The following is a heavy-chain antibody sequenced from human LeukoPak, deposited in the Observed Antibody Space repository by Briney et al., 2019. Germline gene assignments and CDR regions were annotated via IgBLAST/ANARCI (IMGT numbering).Heavy chain of an antibody. CDR2: ISDTGST. CDR3: SRDGNYHGSGSHDNWFDP. V-gene: IGHV4-59*11. CDR1: GASISSHF. J-gene: IGHJ5*02. Sequence: SETLSLTCSVSGASISSHFWSWIRQPPGKGLEWIGYISDTGSTKNNPSVNSRVTISLDTSKNQFSLKLTSVTAADTAVYYCSRDGNYHGSGSHDNWFDPWGQGTLVIVSS. D-gene: IGHD3-10*01.